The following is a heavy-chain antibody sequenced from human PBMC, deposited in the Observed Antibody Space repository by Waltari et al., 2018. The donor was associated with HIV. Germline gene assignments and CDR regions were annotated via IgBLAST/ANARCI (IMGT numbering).Heavy chain of an antibody. CDR3: AKAPHHYDSSGPVY. CDR1: GFTLSNYA. D-gene: IGHD3-22*01. Sequence: QVQLVESGGGVVQPGGSLRLSCTASGFTLSNYAMYWVRQAPGKGLQWVAFIRYDGTNKYYADSVKGRFIISRDNSKNTLSLQMHSLRAEDTAVYYCAKAPHHYDSSGPVYWGQGTLVTVSS. CDR2: IRYDGTNK. J-gene: IGHJ4*02. V-gene: IGHV3-30*02.